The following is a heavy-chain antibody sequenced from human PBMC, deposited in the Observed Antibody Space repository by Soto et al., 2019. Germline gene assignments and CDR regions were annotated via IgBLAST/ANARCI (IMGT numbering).Heavy chain of an antibody. J-gene: IGHJ5*02. D-gene: IGHD5-12*01. CDR3: AKGGPTFLNWFGP. Sequence: GGSLRLSCAASGFTFSSYAMNWVRQSPGKGLEWISVISNSGHSAYYADSVKGRFTISRDNSKNTLYLQIKSLRAEDTAAYYCAKGGPTFLNWFGPWGQGTLVTVSS. CDR2: ISNSGHSA. CDR1: GFTFSSYA. V-gene: IGHV3-23*01.